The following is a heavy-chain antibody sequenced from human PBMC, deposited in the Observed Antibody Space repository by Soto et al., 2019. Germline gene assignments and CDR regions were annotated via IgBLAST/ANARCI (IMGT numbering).Heavy chain of an antibody. CDR2: ISYDGSNK. CDR1: GFTFSSYA. V-gene: IGHV3-30-3*01. CDR3: ARGVGMGAINSVRGYYFDY. J-gene: IGHJ4*02. Sequence: GGSLRLSCAASGFTFSSYAMHWVRQAPGKGLEWVAVISYDGSNKYYADSVKGRFTISRDNSKNTLYLQMNSLRAEDTAVYYCARGVGMGAINSVRGYYFDYWGQGTLVTVSS. D-gene: IGHD1-26*01.